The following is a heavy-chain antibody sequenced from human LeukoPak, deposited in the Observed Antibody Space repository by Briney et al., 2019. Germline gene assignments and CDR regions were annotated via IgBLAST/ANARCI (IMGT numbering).Heavy chain of an antibody. CDR2: IKQDGSEK. V-gene: IGHV3-7*01. CDR1: GFTFSSYW. J-gene: IGHJ4*02. CDR3: ATSKRIAAAGTDDGLDY. D-gene: IGHD6-13*01. Sequence: GGSLRLSCAASGFTFSSYWMSCVRQAPGKGLEWVANIKQDGSEKYYVDSVKGRFTISRDNAKNSLYLQMNSLRAEDTAVYYCATSKRIAAAGTDDGLDYWGQGTLVTVSS.